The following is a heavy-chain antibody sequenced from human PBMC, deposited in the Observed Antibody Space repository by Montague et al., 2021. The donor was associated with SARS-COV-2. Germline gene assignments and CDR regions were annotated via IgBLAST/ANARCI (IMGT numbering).Heavy chain of an antibody. V-gene: IGHV3-66*01. CDR2: IYSSGDT. CDR1: GFTVSSTY. Sequence: SLRLSCAASGFTVSSTYMSWVRQAPGKGLEWISVIYSSGDTYHADSMKDRFTISRDNSKNTVYLQMHILRAEDTAVCYCASGMFDTWGQGTLVTVSS. CDR3: ASGMFDT. J-gene: IGHJ5*02.